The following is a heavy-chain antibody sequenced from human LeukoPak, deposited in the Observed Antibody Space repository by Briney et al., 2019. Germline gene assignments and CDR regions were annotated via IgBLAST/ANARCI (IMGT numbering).Heavy chain of an antibody. J-gene: IGHJ6*02. V-gene: IGHV3-7*03. CDR2: INHNGNVN. Sequence: GGSLRLSCAASGFTFSSYAMNWARQAPGKGLEWVASINHNGNVNYYADSVKGRFTISRDNAKNSLYLQMSNLRAEDTAVYFCARGGGLDVWGQGATVTVSS. CDR3: ARGGGLDV. CDR1: GFTFSSYA. D-gene: IGHD3-16*01.